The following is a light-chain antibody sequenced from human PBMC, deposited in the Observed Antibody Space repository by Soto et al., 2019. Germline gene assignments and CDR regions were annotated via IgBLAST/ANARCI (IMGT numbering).Light chain of an antibody. V-gene: IGKV1-17*01. Sequence: DIQLTQSPSSPSPSAVHRVPITCRASQGIRNDLGWYQQKPGKAPKRLSYGASSLQSGVPSRFSGSGSGTEFTLTISSLQPEDFATYDCLQRNSYPRTFGQGTKVDIK. J-gene: IGKJ1*01. CDR1: QGIRND. CDR3: LQRNSYPRT. CDR2: GAS.